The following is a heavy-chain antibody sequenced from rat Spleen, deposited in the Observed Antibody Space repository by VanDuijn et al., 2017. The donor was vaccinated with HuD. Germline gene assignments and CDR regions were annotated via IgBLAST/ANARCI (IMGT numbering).Heavy chain of an antibody. CDR1: GFTFSNRA. V-gene: IGHV5-19*01. CDR2: ISPSGGNT. CDR3: GTDYFGGYVMDA. J-gene: IGHJ4*01. D-gene: IGHD1-11*01. Sequence: EVQLVESGGGLVQPGRSLKLSCAASGFTFSNRAMHWIRQAPTKGLEWVASISPSGGNTFYRDSVKGRFTISRDNAKSTLYLQMDSLRSEDTATYYCGTDYFGGYVMDAWGQGASVTVSS.